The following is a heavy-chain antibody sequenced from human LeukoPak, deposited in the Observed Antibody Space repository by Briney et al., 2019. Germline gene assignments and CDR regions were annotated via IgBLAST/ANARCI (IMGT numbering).Heavy chain of an antibody. CDR2: VYSSGST. D-gene: IGHD2-15*01. CDR3: AREVRYCSGGSCYSGLDY. V-gene: IGHV4-59*01. CDR1: NGSMINNY. Sequence: SETLSLTCTVSNGSMINNYWSWIRQPPGKGLEWIGYVYSSGSTNYNPSLKSRVTISVDTSKNQFSLKLSSVTAADTAVYYCAREVRYCSGGSCYSGLDYWGQGTLVTVSS. J-gene: IGHJ4*02.